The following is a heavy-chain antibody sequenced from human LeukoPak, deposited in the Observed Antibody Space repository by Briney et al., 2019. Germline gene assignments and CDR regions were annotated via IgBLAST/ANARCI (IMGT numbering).Heavy chain of an antibody. J-gene: IGHJ4*02. CDR3: AKALGGYRNYYFDY. CDR2: ISGSGGST. CDR1: GFTFSSYA. D-gene: IGHD5-18*01. V-gene: IGHV3-23*01. Sequence: GSLRLSCAASGFTFSSYAMSWVRQAPGKGLEWVSAISGSGGSTYYADSVKGRFTISRDNSKNTLYLQMNGLRAEDTAVYYCAKALGGYRNYYFDYWGQGTLVTVSS.